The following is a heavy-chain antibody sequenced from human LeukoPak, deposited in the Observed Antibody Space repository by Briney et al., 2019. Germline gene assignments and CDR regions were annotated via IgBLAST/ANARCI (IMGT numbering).Heavy chain of an antibody. CDR1: GFTFSSYA. J-gene: IGHJ4*02. V-gene: IGHV3-23*01. D-gene: IGHD3-22*01. CDR3: TKGRDDSDC. Sequence: GGSLRLSCAASGFTFSSYAMNWVRQAPGKGLEWVSALSGSGGSTYYADSVKGRFTIFRDNSKNTLYLQMNSLRVEGTAVYYRTKGRDDSDCWGQGTLVTVSS. CDR2: LSGSGGST.